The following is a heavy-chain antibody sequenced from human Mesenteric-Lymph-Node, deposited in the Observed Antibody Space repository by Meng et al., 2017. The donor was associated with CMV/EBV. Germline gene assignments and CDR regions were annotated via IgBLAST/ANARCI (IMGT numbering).Heavy chain of an antibody. J-gene: IGHJ3*02. V-gene: IGHV1-46*01. CDR2: INPSGGST. CDR1: GYTFTSYY. Sequence: ASVKVSCKASGYTFTSYYMHWVRQAPGQGLEWMGIINPSGGSTSYAQKFQGRVTMTRDTSTSTVYMELSSLRSEDTAVYYCARESRPDYSTTRYDDAFDIWGQGTMVTVSS. D-gene: IGHD6-13*01. CDR3: ARESRPDYSTTRYDDAFDI.